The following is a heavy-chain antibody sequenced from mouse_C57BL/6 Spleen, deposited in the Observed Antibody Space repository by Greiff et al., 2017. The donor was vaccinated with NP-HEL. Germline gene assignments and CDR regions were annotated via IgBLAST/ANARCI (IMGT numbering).Heavy chain of an antibody. J-gene: IGHJ2*01. CDR3: ATLDSTLFDY. CDR2: SDPEDGET. V-gene: IGHV14-2*01. D-gene: IGHD2-5*01. CDR1: GFNIKDYY. Sequence: EVQLQQSGAELVKPGASVKLSCTASGFNIKDYYMHWVKQRTEQGLEWSGRSDPEDGETKYAPKFQGKANITADTSSNTAYLQLSSLTYEDTAVYYCATLDSTLFDYLGQGTTLTVSS.